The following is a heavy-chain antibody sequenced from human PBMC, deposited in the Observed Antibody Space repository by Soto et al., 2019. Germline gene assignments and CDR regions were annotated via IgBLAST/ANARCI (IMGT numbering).Heavy chain of an antibody. Sequence: SETLSLTCTVAGGSISIYYCNWIRQPAGKGLEWLGRIDTSGSTNDNPSLKSRVTMSVDTSKPEFSLKLRSVTAADTALYDCARGGQDFWSGPFDYWGRGALVTVS. CDR3: ARGGQDFWSGPFDY. D-gene: IGHD3-3*01. V-gene: IGHV4-4*07. J-gene: IGHJ4*02. CDR1: GGSISIYY. CDR2: IDTSGST.